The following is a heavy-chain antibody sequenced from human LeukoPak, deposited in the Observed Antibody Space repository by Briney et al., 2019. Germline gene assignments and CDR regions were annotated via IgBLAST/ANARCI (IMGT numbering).Heavy chain of an antibody. D-gene: IGHD3-3*01. V-gene: IGHV4-34*01. CDR1: GGSFSGYY. Sequence: SETQSLTCAVYGGSFSGYYWSWIRQPPGKGLEWIGEINHSGSTNYNPSLKSRVTISVDTSKNQFSLKLSSVTAADTAVYYCARGRRYDFWSGYTRINWFDPWGQGTLVTVSS. CDR2: INHSGST. CDR3: ARGRRYDFWSGYTRINWFDP. J-gene: IGHJ5*02.